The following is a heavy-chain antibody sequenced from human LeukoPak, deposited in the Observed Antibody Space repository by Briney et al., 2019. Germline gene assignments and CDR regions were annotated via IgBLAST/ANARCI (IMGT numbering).Heavy chain of an antibody. V-gene: IGHV3-21*06. D-gene: IGHD5-18*01. J-gene: IGHJ4*02. Sequence: GGSLRLSCAASGFTFSSYSLNWVRQAPGKGLEWVSCITSNIYIYYADSVRGRFTISRDNSQNSVYLVMNSLRAEDTAVYYCARERDTSMVALDSWGQGTLVTVSS. CDR2: ITSNIYI. CDR1: GFTFSSYS. CDR3: ARERDTSMVALDS.